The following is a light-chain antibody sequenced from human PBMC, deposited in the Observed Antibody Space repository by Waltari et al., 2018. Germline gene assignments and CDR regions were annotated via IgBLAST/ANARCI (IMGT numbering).Light chain of an antibody. CDR1: SSDVGGHDY. CDR3: SSYSTSSSLIL. J-gene: IGLJ2*01. Sequence: QSALSQPASVSGSPGQSITISCTGASSDVGGHDYVSWYQQHPRKAPKLMIRDVNTRPSGVSIRCASTKAGNTASLTISGLQAEDEADYYCSSYSTSSSLILCGEGTKVTVL. V-gene: IGLV2-14*03. CDR2: DVN.